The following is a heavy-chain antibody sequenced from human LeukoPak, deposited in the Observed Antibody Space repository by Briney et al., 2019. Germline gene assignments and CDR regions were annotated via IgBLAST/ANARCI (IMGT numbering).Heavy chain of an antibody. J-gene: IGHJ6*04. Sequence: GGSLRLSCAASGCIFSSYWLSWVRQAPGKGLEWVANIKEDGSEKYYVDSLKGRFTISRDNAKNSLYLQTNSLRAEDTAVYYWARRALRYCSSTSCPAQFYGVDVWGKGTTVTVSS. D-gene: IGHD2-2*01. V-gene: IGHV3-7*03. CDR3: ARRALRYCSSTSCPAQFYGVDV. CDR2: IKEDGSEK. CDR1: GCIFSSYW.